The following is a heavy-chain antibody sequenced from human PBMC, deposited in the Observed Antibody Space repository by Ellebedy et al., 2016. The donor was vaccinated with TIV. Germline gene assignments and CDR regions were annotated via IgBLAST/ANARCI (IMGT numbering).Heavy chain of an antibody. J-gene: IGHJ4*02. CDR2: ITSSSSYT. CDR3: ASLPPLF. CDR1: GFTFNTYT. Sequence: GASLKISXEASGFTFNTYTMKWVRQAPGKGLEWVSSITSSSSYTYYADSVKGRFTISRDNAKMSLYLQMDSLRAEDTAVYYCASLPPLFWGQGTLVTVSS. V-gene: IGHV3-21*01.